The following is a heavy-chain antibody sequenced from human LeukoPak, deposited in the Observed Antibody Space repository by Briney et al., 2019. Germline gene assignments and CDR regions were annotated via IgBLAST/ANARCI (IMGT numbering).Heavy chain of an antibody. J-gene: IGHJ3*02. CDR1: GGSISSGGYS. D-gene: IGHD2-2*01. Sequence: SETLSLTCAVSGGSISSGGYSWSWIRQPPGKGLEWIGYIYHSGGTYYNPSLKSRVTISVDRSKNQFSLKLSSVTAADTAVYYCARGRKELGYCSSTSCYAFDIWGQGTMVTVSS. V-gene: IGHV4-30-2*01. CDR3: ARGRKELGYCSSTSCYAFDI. CDR2: IYHSGGT.